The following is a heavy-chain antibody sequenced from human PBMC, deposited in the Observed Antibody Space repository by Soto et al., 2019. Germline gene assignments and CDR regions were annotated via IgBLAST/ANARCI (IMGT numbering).Heavy chain of an antibody. Sequence: GGSLRLSCAASGFTFSSYSMNWVRQAPGKGLEWVSYISSSSSTIYYADSVKGRFTISRDNAKNSLYLQMNSLRDEDTAVYYCARDLYYYDSSGYYYGYWGQGTLVTVSS. J-gene: IGHJ4*02. CDR2: ISSSSSTI. D-gene: IGHD3-22*01. V-gene: IGHV3-48*02. CDR1: GFTFSSYS. CDR3: ARDLYYYDSSGYYYGY.